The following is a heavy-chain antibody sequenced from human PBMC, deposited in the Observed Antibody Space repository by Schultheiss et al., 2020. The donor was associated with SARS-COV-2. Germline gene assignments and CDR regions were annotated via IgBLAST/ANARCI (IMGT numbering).Heavy chain of an antibody. Sequence: SETLSLTCTVSGGSISSSSYYWGWIRQPPGKGLEWIGYIYYSGSTNYNPSLKSRVTISVDTSKNQFSLKLSSVTAADTAVYYCARSEDYYGMDVWGQGTTVTVSS. V-gene: IGHV4-61*05. CDR2: IYYSGST. CDR3: ARSEDYYGMDV. CDR1: GGSISSSSYY. J-gene: IGHJ6*02.